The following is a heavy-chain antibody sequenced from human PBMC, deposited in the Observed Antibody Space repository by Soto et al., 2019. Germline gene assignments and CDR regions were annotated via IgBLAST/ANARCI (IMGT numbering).Heavy chain of an antibody. V-gene: IGHV1-69*01. CDR1: GGTLRNYV. Sequence: QVQLVQSGPEVKRPGSSVRVSCKTYGGTLRNYVLSWVRQAPGQGLEWMGGVIPKSGTTNYAQKFQGRVTITADESTTTAYMELSSLRVEDTAVYYCARDDGDDSNGYYDVSYWGQGTLVTVSS. CDR3: ARDDGDDSNGYYDVSY. CDR2: VIPKSGTT. J-gene: IGHJ4*02. D-gene: IGHD3-22*01.